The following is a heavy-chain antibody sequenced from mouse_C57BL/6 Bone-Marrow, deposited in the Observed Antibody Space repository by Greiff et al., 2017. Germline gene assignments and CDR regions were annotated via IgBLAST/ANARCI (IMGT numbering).Heavy chain of an antibody. Sequence: VQLKESGAELVRPGSSVKMSCKTSGYTFTSYGINWVKQRPGQGLEWIGYIYIGNGYTEYNEKFKGKATLTSDTSSSTAYMQLNSLTSEDSAIYFCAGGGGYYSYWYFDVWGTGTTVTVSS. CDR3: AGGGGYYSYWYFDV. V-gene: IGHV1-58*01. CDR2: IYIGNGYT. CDR1: GYTFTSYG. J-gene: IGHJ1*03. D-gene: IGHD2-3*01.